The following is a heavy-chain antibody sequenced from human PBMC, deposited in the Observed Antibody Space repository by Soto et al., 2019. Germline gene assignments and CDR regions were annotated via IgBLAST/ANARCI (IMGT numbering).Heavy chain of an antibody. Sequence: GGSLRLSCAASGFTFSSYGMHWVRQAPGKGLEWVAVIWYDGSNKYYVDSVKGRFTISRDNSKNTLYLQMNSLRAEDTAVYYCAKDRDIRYFDWLLVYYYYGMDVWGQGTTVTVSS. CDR3: AKDRDIRYFDWLLVYYYYGMDV. CDR1: GFTFSSYG. D-gene: IGHD3-9*01. J-gene: IGHJ6*02. CDR2: IWYDGSNK. V-gene: IGHV3-33*06.